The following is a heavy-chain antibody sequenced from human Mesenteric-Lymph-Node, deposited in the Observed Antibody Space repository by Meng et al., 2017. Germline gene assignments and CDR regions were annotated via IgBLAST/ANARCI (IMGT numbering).Heavy chain of an antibody. J-gene: IGHJ4*02. CDR1: GGTFSSYA. CDR3: ARDGSSSGVFVDGYDY. Sequence: ASVKVSCKASGGTFSSYAISWVRQAPGKVLEWMGWINPNSGGTNYAQKFQGRVTMTRDMSISTAYMELSRLRSDDTAVYYCARDGSSSGVFVDGYDYWGQGTLVTVSS. D-gene: IGHD6-13*01. CDR2: INPNSGGT. V-gene: IGHV1-2*02.